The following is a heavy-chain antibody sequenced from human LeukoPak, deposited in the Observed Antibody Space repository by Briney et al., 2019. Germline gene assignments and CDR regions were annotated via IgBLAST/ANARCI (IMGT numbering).Heavy chain of an antibody. J-gene: IGHJ6*02. CDR2: LNPNSGGT. V-gene: IGHV1-2*02. CDR3: ARVGGYCTTTSCSYGMDV. Sequence: ASVKVSCKASGYTFTVYYVHWVRQAPGQGLEWMGWLNPNSGGTNYAQKFQGRVTMTRDTTISTAYVELSSLTSDDTAVYYCARVGGYCTTTSCSYGMDVWGQGTTVTVSS. CDR1: GYTFTVYY. D-gene: IGHD2-2*01.